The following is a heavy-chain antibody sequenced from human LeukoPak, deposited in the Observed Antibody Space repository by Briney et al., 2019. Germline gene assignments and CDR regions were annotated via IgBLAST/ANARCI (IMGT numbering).Heavy chain of an antibody. V-gene: IGHV3-33*01. CDR1: GFAFNTYG. CDR2: IWYDGSKY. J-gene: IGHJ4*02. Sequence: PGRSLRLSCAASGFAFNTYGMHWVRQAPGKRLEWVAVIWYDGSKYYYSDSVKDRFTISRDNSRNTLYLQMNSLRAEDTAVYYCARDILTGYSFDYWGQGTLVTVSS. CDR3: ARDILTGYSFDY. D-gene: IGHD3-9*01.